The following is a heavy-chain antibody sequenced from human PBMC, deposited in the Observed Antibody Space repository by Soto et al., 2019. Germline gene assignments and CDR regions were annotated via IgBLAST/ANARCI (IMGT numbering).Heavy chain of an antibody. J-gene: IGHJ4*02. CDR1: GFTFSSYW. CDR2: INSDGSRT. Sequence: EVRLVESGGGIVQPGGSLRLSCAASGFTFSSYWMHWVRQAPGKGLVWVSRINSDGSRTSYADSVKGRFTISRDNAKNTVYMQMNSLRAEDTAVYYCARGDGDYYDGNGYLGRHWGQGTLVTVSS. V-gene: IGHV3-74*01. CDR3: ARGDGDYYDGNGYLGRH. D-gene: IGHD3-22*01.